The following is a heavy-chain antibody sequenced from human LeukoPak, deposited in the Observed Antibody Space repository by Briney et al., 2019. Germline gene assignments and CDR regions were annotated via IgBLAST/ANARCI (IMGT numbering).Heavy chain of an antibody. CDR2: IYTSGST. J-gene: IGHJ6*02. V-gene: IGHV4-4*09. Sequence: SETLSLTCTVSGGSISSYYWSWIRQPPGKGLEWIGYIYTSGSTNYNPSLKSRVTISVDTSKNQFSLKLSSVTAADTAVYYCAREPSSTHMDVWGQGTTVTVSS. CDR1: GGSISSYY. CDR3: AREPSSTHMDV. D-gene: IGHD2-2*01.